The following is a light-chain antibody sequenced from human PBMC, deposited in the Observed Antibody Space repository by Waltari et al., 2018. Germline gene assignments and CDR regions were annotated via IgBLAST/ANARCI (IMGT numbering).Light chain of an antibody. CDR1: QTVNSD. J-gene: IGKJ1*01. V-gene: IGKV3-15*01. CDR2: GES. Sequence: EIVMTQSPVTLSLSPGERASLSCRASQTVNSDLAWYQQMPGQAPRLLIYGESTRATGIPARFSGSGSGTEFTLTISSLQSEDFAVYYCQQYSNWPPWTFGQGTKVEIK. CDR3: QQYSNWPPWT.